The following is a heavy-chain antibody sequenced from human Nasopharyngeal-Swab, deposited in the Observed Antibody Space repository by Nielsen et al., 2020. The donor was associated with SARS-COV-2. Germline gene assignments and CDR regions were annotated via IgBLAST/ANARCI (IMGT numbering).Heavy chain of an antibody. J-gene: IGHJ4*02. D-gene: IGHD3-9*01. CDR3: ARVRYDILTGYSFFDY. CDR2: IYYSGGT. V-gene: IGHV4-39*07. Sequence: SETLSLTCTVPGGSISSSSYYWGWIRQPPGKGLERIGSIYYSGGTYYNPSLKSRVTISVDTSKNQFSLKLSSVTAADTAVYYCARVRYDILTGYSFFDYWGQGTLVTVSS. CDR1: GGSISSSSYY.